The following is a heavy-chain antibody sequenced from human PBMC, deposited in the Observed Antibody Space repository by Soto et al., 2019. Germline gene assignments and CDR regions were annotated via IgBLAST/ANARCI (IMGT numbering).Heavy chain of an antibody. CDR2: IYYSGST. CDR3: ARDIRIVVTATTDAFDI. D-gene: IGHD2-21*02. J-gene: IGHJ3*02. V-gene: IGHV4-39*02. Sequence: QLQLQESGPGLVKPSETLSLTCTVSGGSISSSSYYWGWSRQPRGKGLEWIGSIYYSGSTYYNPSLKSRVTISVDTSKHQFSLKLSSVTAADTAVYYCARDIRIVVTATTDAFDIWGQGTMVTVSS. CDR1: GGSISSSSYY.